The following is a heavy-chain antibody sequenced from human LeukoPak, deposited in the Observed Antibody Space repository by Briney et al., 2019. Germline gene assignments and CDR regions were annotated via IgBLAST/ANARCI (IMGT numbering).Heavy chain of an antibody. CDR1: GFTFGDYA. CDR2: ISGSGGST. CDR3: AKQVDGRLAYCGGDCYSPTYYYYYGMDV. Sequence: PGGSLRLSCTASGFTFGDYAMSWVRQAPGNGLEWVSAISGSGGSTYYADSVKGRFTISRDNSKNTLYLQMNSLRAEDTAVYYCAKQVDGRLAYCGGDCYSPTYYYYYGMDVWGQGTTVTVSS. V-gene: IGHV3-23*01. D-gene: IGHD2-21*02. J-gene: IGHJ6*02.